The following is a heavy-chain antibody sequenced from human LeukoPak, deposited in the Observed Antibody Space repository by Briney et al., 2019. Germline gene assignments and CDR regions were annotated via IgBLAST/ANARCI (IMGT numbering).Heavy chain of an antibody. J-gene: IGHJ5*02. CDR2: ISAYNGNT. Sequence: ASVKVSCKASGYTFTSYGISWVRQAPGQGLEWMGRISAYNGNTNYAQKLQGRVTMTTDTSTSTAYMELRSLRSDDTAVYYCARDPTLYSNYGFDPWGQGTLVTVSS. CDR1: GYTFTSYG. D-gene: IGHD4-11*01. V-gene: IGHV1-18*01. CDR3: ARDPTLYSNYGFDP.